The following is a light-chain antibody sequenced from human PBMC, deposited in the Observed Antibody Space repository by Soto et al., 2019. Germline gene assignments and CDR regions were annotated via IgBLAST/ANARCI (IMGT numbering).Light chain of an antibody. CDR3: QQSYSTPWT. CDR2: AAS. Sequence: DMQMTQAPSSLSASVGDRVTITCRASHSISNFLNWYQQKPGKAPKLLIYAASSLQSGVPSRFSGSGSGTDFTRTISSLEPEDLATYYCQQSYSTPWTFGQGTKVEIK. J-gene: IGKJ1*01. V-gene: IGKV1-39*01. CDR1: HSISNF.